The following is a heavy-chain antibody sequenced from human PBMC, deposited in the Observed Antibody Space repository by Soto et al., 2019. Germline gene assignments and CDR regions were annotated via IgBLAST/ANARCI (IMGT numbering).Heavy chain of an antibody. D-gene: IGHD2-2*01. V-gene: IGHV1-69*13. Sequence: SVKVSCKASGGTFSSYAISWVRQAPGQGLEWMGGIIPIFGTANYAQKFQGRVTITADESTSTASMELSSLRSADTAVYYCARASIVVVPAPNPIHAFDLWGQGTMVTVSS. CDR2: IIPIFGTA. J-gene: IGHJ3*01. CDR3: ARASIVVVPAPNPIHAFDL. CDR1: GGTFSSYA.